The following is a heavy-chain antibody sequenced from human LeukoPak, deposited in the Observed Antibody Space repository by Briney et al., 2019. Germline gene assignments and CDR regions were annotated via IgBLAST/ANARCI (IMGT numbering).Heavy chain of an antibody. CDR3: ARGVFRGVNYFAY. CDR1: GGSISSGGYY. V-gene: IGHV4-31*03. CDR2: IYYSGST. Sequence: SQTLSLTCTVSGGSISSGGYYWSWIRQHPGKGLEWIGYIYYSGSTYYNPSLKSRVPISVDTSKNQFSLKLTSVTAADTAVYYCARGVFRGVNYFAYWGRETLVTVSS. D-gene: IGHD3-10*01. J-gene: IGHJ4*02.